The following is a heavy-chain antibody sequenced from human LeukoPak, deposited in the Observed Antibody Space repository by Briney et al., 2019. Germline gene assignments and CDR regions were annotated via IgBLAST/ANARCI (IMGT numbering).Heavy chain of an antibody. J-gene: IGHJ4*02. CDR2: INPNSGGT. Sequence: ASVKVSCKASGYTFSGYYLHWGGQAPGQGLEWMGWINPNSGGTNYAQKFQGRVTMTRDTSSSTAYMELSSLRFDDTAVYYCARVTQSGTGYSASGFWGQGTLVTVSS. D-gene: IGHD5-12*01. V-gene: IGHV1-2*02. CDR3: ARVTQSGTGYSASGF. CDR1: GYTFSGYY.